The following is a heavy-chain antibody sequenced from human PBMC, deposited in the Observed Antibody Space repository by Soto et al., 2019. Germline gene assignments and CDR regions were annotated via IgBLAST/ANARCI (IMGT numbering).Heavy chain of an antibody. CDR1: GFTFSSYS. Sequence: EVQLVESGGGLVQPGGSLRLSCAASGFTFSSYSMNWVRQAPGKGLEWVSYISSSSSTIYYADSVKGRFTISRDNAKNSLYLQMXSLRDEDTAVYYCASGKDYAEGGYWGQGTLVTVSS. CDR2: ISSSSSTI. D-gene: IGHD4-17*01. V-gene: IGHV3-48*02. J-gene: IGHJ4*02. CDR3: ASGKDYAEGGY.